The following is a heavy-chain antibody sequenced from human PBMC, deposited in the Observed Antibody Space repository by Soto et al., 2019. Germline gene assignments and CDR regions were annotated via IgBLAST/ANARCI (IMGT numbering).Heavy chain of an antibody. D-gene: IGHD1-7*01. J-gene: IGHJ6*03. CDR2: TYYRSRWYN. Sequence: SKTLSLTCAISGDSFSSNSAAWNGIRQSPSRGLEWLGRTYYRSRWYNDYAVSVKSRITVNPDTSKNQFSLHLNSVTPEDTAVYYWDGNTELQWYYMDVWDKXTTVTVSS. CDR1: GDSFSSNSAA. CDR3: DGNTELQWYYMDV. V-gene: IGHV6-1*01.